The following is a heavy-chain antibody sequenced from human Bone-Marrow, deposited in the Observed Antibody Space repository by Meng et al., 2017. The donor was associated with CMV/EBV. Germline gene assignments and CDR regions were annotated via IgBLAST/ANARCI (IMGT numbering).Heavy chain of an antibody. D-gene: IGHD3-10*01. CDR2: ISAKNGDT. V-gene: IGHV1-18*01. Sequence: SVKVSCKASGYKFINYVFDWVRQDPRHGLQWMGRISAKNGDTNYAPELYDRLTLTADTYTSVVYLELRRLVSDDTAIYYCARGGGQYDFDLWGPGTLVTASS. CDR1: GYKFINYV. CDR3: ARGGGQYDFDL. J-gene: IGHJ4*02.